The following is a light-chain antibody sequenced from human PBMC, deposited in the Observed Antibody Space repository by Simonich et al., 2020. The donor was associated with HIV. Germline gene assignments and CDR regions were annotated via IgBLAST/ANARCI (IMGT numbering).Light chain of an antibody. J-gene: IGLJ2*01. CDR2: EVI. Sequence: QSALTQPPSASGSPGQSVTISCTGTSSDVGGYNYVSWYQQHPGKAPKLMIYEVIKRPSGVPDRFSGSKSGNPASLTVSGLQAEDEADYYGSSYAGSNIWVFGGGTKLTVL. CDR3: SSYAGSNIWV. V-gene: IGLV2-8*01. CDR1: SSDVGGYNY.